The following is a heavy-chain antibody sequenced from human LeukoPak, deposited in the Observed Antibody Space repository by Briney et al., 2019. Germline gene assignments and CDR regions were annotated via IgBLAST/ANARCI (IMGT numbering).Heavy chain of an antibody. Sequence: PGGSLRLSCAASGFTFSSYAMNWVRQAPGKGLQWVSSISDSGDSTYYADSVKGRFTISRDTSKNTLFLQRNSLRAEDTALYYCAKRGVDRVGDYHYYYYLDVWGKGTTVTVSS. CDR3: AKRGVDRVGDYHYYYYLDV. D-gene: IGHD2-15*01. J-gene: IGHJ6*03. CDR1: GFTFSSYA. V-gene: IGHV3-23*01. CDR2: ISDSGDST.